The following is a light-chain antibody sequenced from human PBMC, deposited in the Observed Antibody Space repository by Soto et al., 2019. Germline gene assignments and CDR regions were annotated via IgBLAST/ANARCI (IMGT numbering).Light chain of an antibody. Sequence: EILLTQSPGTLSLSPGERSTLSCSASQSVSSRLAWYQQKPGQAPRLLISGASSRATGIPDRFSGSGSGTDFTLTISRLEPEDFALYYCQQYVTSAITFGQGTRLEIK. CDR2: GAS. J-gene: IGKJ5*01. V-gene: IGKV3-20*01. CDR3: QQYVTSAIT. CDR1: QSVSSR.